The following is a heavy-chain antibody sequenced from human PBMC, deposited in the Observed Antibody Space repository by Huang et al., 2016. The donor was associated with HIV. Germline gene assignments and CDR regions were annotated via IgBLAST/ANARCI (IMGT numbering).Heavy chain of an antibody. J-gene: IGHJ3*02. D-gene: IGHD1-7*01. V-gene: IGHV3-15*07. CDR2: IKSKTERGTT. CDR1: GFSFSSAW. Sequence: EVQLVESGGGLVKPGGSLRLSCEVSGFSFSSAWMNGVRQAPGKGLGWVGRIKSKTERGTTDYAAPVKGRFTISRDDSKNTLYLQMNSLKTEDTGVYYCTTGTRDYLNAFDIWGQGTKVTVSS. CDR3: TTGTRDYLNAFDI.